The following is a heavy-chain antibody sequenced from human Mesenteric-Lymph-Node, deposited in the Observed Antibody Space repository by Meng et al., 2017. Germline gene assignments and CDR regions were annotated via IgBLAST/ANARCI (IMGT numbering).Heavy chain of an antibody. V-gene: IGHV5-51*01. CDR3: ARRVLSMEYFDL. CDR2: IYPGDSDT. CDR1: GYSFSTYW. D-gene: IGHD2/OR15-2a*01. J-gene: IGHJ2*01. Sequence: GESLKISCKGSGYSFSTYWIGWVRQEPGKGLEWMGIIYPGDSDTRSSPSFQGQVTISADKSISTAYLQWSSLKASDTAMYYCARRVLSMEYFDLWGGGTLVTVSS.